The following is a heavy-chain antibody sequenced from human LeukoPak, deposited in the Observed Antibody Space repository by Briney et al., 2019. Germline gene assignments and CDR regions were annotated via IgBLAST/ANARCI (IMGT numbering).Heavy chain of an antibody. CDR1: GGTFSSYA. Sequence: ASVKVSCKASGGTFSSYAISWVRQAPGQGLEWMGGIIPIFGTANYAQKFQGRVTITADESTSTAYMELSSLRSEDTAVYYCVRVGLGYCSSTSCYFDYWGQGTLVTVSS. CDR3: VRVGLGYCSSTSCYFDY. V-gene: IGHV1-69*13. CDR2: IIPIFGTA. D-gene: IGHD2-2*01. J-gene: IGHJ4*02.